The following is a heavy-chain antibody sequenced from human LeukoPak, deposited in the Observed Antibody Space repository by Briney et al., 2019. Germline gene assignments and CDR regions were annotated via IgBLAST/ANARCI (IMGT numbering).Heavy chain of an antibody. J-gene: IGHJ2*01. V-gene: IGHV1-69*13. D-gene: IGHD2-2*01. CDR1: GGTFSSYA. Sequence: GASVKVSCKASGGTFSSYAISWVRQAPGQGLEWMGGIIPIFGTANYAQKFQGRVTITADESTSTAYMELSSLRSEDTAVYYCARDSGCCSSTSCYQYWYFDLWGCGTLVTVSS. CDR3: ARDSGCCSSTSCYQYWYFDL. CDR2: IIPIFGTA.